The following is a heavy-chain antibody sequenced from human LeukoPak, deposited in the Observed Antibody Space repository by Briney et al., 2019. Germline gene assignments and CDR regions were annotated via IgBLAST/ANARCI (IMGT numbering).Heavy chain of an antibody. Sequence: SETLSLTCAVSGGSLSSSNWWSWVRQPPGKGLEGIGEIYHSGSTNYNPSLKSRVTISVDKSKNQFSLKLSSVTAADTAVYYCARDVDIVATTERGGFDYWGQGTLVTVSS. J-gene: IGHJ4*02. CDR3: ARDVDIVATTERGGFDY. V-gene: IGHV4-4*02. CDR1: GGSLSSSNW. D-gene: IGHD5-12*01. CDR2: IYHSGST.